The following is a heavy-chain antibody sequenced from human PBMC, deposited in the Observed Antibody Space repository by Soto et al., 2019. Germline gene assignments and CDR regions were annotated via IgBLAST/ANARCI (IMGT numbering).Heavy chain of an antibody. CDR2: IYYYNGAT. CDR3: AWGTDAYKNGF. CDR1: GGSINSGGSH. D-gene: IGHD2-8*01. V-gene: IGHV4-31*03. J-gene: IGHJ4*02. Sequence: SETLSLTCSVSGGSINSGGSHWTWIRQHPEKGLEWIGFIYYYNGATYSTSYNPSLQSRVVISVDTSKNQVSLSLSSVTAADTAVYFCAWGTDAYKNGFWGQGTLVTVSS.